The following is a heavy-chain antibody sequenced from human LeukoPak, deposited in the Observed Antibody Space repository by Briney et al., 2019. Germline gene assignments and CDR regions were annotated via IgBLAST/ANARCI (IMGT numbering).Heavy chain of an antibody. CDR2: IYYSGST. V-gene: IGHV4-31*03. CDR3: ARDSSGRDGYNGDAFDI. Sequence: PSQTLSLTCTVSGGSISSGGYYWSWIRQHPGKGLEWIGYIYYSGSTYYNPSLKSRVTISVDTSKNQFSLKLSSVTAADTAVYYCARDSSGRDGYNGDAFDIWGQGTMVTVSS. CDR1: GGSISSGGYY. J-gene: IGHJ3*02. D-gene: IGHD5-24*01.